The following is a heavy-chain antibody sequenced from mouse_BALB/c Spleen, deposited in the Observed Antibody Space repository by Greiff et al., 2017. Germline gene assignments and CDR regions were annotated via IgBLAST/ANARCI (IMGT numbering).Heavy chain of an antibody. J-gene: IGHJ2*01. V-gene: IGHV5-17*02. CDR2: ISSGSSTI. Sequence: EVQLQESGGGLVQPGGSRKLSCAASGFTFSSFGMHWVRQAPEKGLEWVAYISSGSSTIYYADTVKGRFTISRDNPKNTLFLQMTSLRSEDTAMYYCARSHPYYFDYWGQGTTLTVSS. CDR1: GFTFSSFG. CDR3: ARSHPYYFDY.